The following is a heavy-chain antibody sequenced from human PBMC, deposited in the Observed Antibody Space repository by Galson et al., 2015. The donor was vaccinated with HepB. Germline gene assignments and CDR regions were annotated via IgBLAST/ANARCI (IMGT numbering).Heavy chain of an antibody. CDR3: ARDRPHSGRGGPRFDY. CDR2: IKQDGSEK. CDR1: GFTFSSYW. J-gene: IGHJ4*02. D-gene: IGHD1-26*01. V-gene: IGHV3-7*01. Sequence: SLRLSCAASGFTFSSYWMSWVRQAPGKGLEWVANIKQDGSEKYYVDSVKGRFTISRDNAKNSLYLQMNSLRAEDAAVYYCARDRPHSGRGGPRFDYWGQGTLVTVSS.